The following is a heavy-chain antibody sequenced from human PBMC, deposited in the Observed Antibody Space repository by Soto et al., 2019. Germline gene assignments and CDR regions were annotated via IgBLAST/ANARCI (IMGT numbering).Heavy chain of an antibody. Sequence: GGPLRLSCAASGFTFSNAWMSWVRQAPGKGLEWVGRIKSKTDGGTRDYAAPVKGRFTMSRDDSKNMLYLQMSSLKTEDTAVYYCTTDDPINKNWGQGTLVTVSS. CDR1: GFTFSNAW. CDR2: IKSKTDGGTR. J-gene: IGHJ4*02. CDR3: TTDDPINKN. V-gene: IGHV3-15*01.